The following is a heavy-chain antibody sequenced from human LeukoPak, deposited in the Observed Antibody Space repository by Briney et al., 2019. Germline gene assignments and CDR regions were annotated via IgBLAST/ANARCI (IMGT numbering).Heavy chain of an antibody. CDR1: GFTFSRYG. D-gene: IGHD1-26*01. CDR3: AKDRGSSSSAYGMDV. CDR2: ISYDGVTK. V-gene: IGHV3-30*18. Sequence: PGRSLRLSCAPSGFTFSRYGMHWVRQAPGRGLEWVSLISYDGVTKYYADTVKGRFTISRDNSKNTLYVQMNGLRAEDTAVYYCAKDRGSSSSAYGMDVWGQGTTVTVSS. J-gene: IGHJ6*02.